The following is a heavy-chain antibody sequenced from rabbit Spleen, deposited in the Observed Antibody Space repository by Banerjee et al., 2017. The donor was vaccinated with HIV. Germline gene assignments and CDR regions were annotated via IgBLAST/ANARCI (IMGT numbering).Heavy chain of an antibody. J-gene: IGHJ6*01. CDR1: GFSFSTSDY. CDR2: IAGSSGTT. D-gene: IGHD7-1*01. CDR3: ANVYSGYGDFGYAAM. Sequence: QSLEESGGDLVKPGASLTLTCTASGFSFSTSDYICWVRQAPGKGLEWISCIAGSSGTTYYATWAKGRFTISKTSSTTVTLQMTSLTAADTATYFCANVYSGYGDFGYAAMWGPGTLVTVS. V-gene: IGHV1S40*01.